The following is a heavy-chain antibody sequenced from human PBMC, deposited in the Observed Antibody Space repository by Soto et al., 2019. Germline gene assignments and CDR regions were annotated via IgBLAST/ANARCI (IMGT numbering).Heavy chain of an antibody. D-gene: IGHD3-3*01. J-gene: IGHJ6*02. CDR2: INPSGGRI. V-gene: IGHV1-46*01. CDR1: GYTFTSYQ. CDR3: ARDGPPTTTGVGPSYTMDV. Sequence: QMQLVQSGAEVKKPGASVKVSCKASGYTFTSYQMHWVRQAPGQGLEWMGIINPSGGRITYAPRFQGRVMMTRDTSTNTVDMEVRSLRSQDTAVYYCARDGPPTTTGVGPSYTMDVWGQGTTVTVS.